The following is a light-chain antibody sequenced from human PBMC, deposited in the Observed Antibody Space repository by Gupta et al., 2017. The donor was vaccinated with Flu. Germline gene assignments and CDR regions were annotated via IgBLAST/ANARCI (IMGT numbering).Light chain of an antibody. CDR2: YND. Sequence: QSVLTQPPSASGPPGQRVSISCSGSTSNIASNAVNWYQQLSGTAPKLLIFYNDQRPSGVPDRFSGSKSGTSASLAISGLQAEDEADYYCAAWDARLNGWVFGGGTKLTVL. J-gene: IGLJ3*02. CDR3: AAWDARLNGWV. CDR1: TSNIASNA. V-gene: IGLV1-44*01.